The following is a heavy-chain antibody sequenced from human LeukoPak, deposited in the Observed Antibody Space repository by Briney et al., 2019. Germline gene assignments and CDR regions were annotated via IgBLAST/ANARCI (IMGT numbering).Heavy chain of an antibody. J-gene: IGHJ4*02. CDR2: IYYSGST. V-gene: IGHV4-39*07. D-gene: IGHD2-2*01. Sequence: SQTLSLTCTVSGGSISSSSYYWGWIRQPPGKGLEWIGSIYYSGSTYYNPSLKSRVTISVDTSKNQFSLKLSSVTAADTAVYYCARDVGAVVPAAPFDYWGQGTLVTVSS. CDR1: GGSISSSSYY. CDR3: ARDVGAVVPAAPFDY.